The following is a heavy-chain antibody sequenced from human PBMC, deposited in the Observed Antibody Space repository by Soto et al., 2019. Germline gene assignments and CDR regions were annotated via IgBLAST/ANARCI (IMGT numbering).Heavy chain of an antibody. J-gene: IGHJ5*02. CDR2: IYWNDDK. D-gene: IGHD2-15*01. Sequence: SGPTLVNPTQTLTLTCTFSGFSLSTSGVGVGWIRQPPGKALEWLALIYWNDDKRYSPSLKSRLTITKDTSKNQVVLTMTNMDPVDTATYYCAHSYCSGGSCYSVGWFDPWGQGTLVT. CDR1: GFSLSTSGVG. CDR3: AHSYCSGGSCYSVGWFDP. V-gene: IGHV2-5*01.